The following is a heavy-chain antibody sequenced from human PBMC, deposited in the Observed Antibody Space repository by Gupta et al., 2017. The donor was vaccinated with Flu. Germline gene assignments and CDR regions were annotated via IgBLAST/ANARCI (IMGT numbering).Heavy chain of an antibody. Sequence: EVQLVESGGGLVQPGGSLRLSCAASGFTFSSYSMNWVRQAPGKGLEWVSYISSSSSTIYYADSVKGRFTISRDNAKNSLYLQMNSLRAEDTAVYYCARVFLHSSGYLLFDYWGQGTLVTVSS. CDR2: ISSSSSTI. V-gene: IGHV3-48*01. CDR1: GFTFSSYS. D-gene: IGHD3-22*01. J-gene: IGHJ4*02. CDR3: ARVFLHSSGYLLFDY.